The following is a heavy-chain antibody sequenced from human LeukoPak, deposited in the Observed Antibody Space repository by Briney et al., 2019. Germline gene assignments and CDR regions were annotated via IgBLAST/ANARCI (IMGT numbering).Heavy chain of an antibody. CDR1: GYTFTSYG. Sequence: ASVKVSCKASGYTFTSYGISWVRQAPGQGLEWMGWISANNGNTNYAQKLQGRVTMTTDTSTSTAYMELRSLRSDDTAVYYCARVIWYSSGWPDAFDIWGQGTMVTVSS. CDR3: ARVIWYSSGWPDAFDI. V-gene: IGHV1-18*01. D-gene: IGHD6-19*01. J-gene: IGHJ3*02. CDR2: ISANNGNT.